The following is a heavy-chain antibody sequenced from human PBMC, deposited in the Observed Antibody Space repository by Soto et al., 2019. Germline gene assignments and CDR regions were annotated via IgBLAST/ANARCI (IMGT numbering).Heavy chain of an antibody. CDR2: VYYSGTT. J-gene: IGHJ5*02. D-gene: IGHD7-27*01. CDR1: GGSISSSSYY. CDR3: ARVPGP. V-gene: IGHV4-39*07. Sequence: SETLSLTCTVSGGSISSSSYYWAWVRQPPGKGLEWIGSVYYSGTTYYNPSLKSRVTISEDTSKNQFSLKLSSVTAADTAVYYCARVPGPWGQGTLVTVSS.